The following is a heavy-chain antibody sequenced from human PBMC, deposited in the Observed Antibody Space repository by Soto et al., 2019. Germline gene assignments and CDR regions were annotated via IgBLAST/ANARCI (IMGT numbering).Heavy chain of an antibody. V-gene: IGHV1-69*04. CDR2: IIPILGIA. D-gene: IGHD2-2*01. CDR1: GGTFSSYT. Sequence: SMKVSCKASGGTFSSYTISWVRQAPGQGLEWMGRIIPILGIANYAQKFQGRVTIIADKSTSTAYMELSSLRSEDTAVYYCARDRCSSTSCYGAFDIWGKGTMVTVSS. J-gene: IGHJ3*02. CDR3: ARDRCSSTSCYGAFDI.